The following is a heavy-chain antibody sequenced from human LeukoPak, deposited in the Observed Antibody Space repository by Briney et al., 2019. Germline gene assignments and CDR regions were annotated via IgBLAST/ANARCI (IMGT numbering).Heavy chain of an antibody. CDR3: ARGGYYGGSGTYGFFDY. Sequence: ASVKVSCRASGYTFISYAMNWVRQAPGQGLEWMGWINTETGNPTYAQGFTGQFVFSVDTSVNTAYLQISSLRTEDTAVYYCARGGYYGGSGTYGFFDYWGQGSLVTVSS. CDR1: GYTFISYA. J-gene: IGHJ4*02. D-gene: IGHD3-10*01. CDR2: INTETGNP. V-gene: IGHV7-4-1*02.